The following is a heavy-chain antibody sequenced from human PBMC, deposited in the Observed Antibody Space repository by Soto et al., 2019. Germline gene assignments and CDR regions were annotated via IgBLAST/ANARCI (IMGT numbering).Heavy chain of an antibody. CDR2: IYSGGYT. Sequence: EVQLVESGGGLIQPGGSLRLSCAVSGFTVSNNYMSWVRQAPGKGLEGVSVIYSGGYTAYGDSVKGRFTISRDNSKNTHYPQKNTAGDDDTGVFNGPTHPGGGGYWGQGTLVTVSS. CDR1: GFTVSNNY. J-gene: IGHJ4*02. D-gene: IGHD3-10*01. V-gene: IGHV3-53*01. CDR3: PTHPGGGGY.